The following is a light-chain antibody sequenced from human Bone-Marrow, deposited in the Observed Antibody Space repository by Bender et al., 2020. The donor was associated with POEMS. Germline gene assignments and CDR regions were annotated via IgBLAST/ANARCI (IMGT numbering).Light chain of an antibody. CDR3: SSWDDSLSGWV. CDR1: SSNIGNNY. V-gene: IGLV1-47*02. Sequence: QSVLTQPPSASGTPGQSVIISCSGSSSNIGNNYVYWYQHLPGTAPRLVVYSNYQRPSGVPARFSGSKSGTSASLAISDIQSEDEGDYYCSSWDDSLSGWVFGGGTKLTVL. CDR2: SNY. J-gene: IGLJ3*02.